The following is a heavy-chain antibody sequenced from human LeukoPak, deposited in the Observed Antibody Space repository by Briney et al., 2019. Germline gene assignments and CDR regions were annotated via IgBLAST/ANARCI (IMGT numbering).Heavy chain of an antibody. D-gene: IGHD6-13*01. J-gene: IGHJ6*02. V-gene: IGHV1-69*13. CDR2: IIPIFGTA. CDR3: ASFGYSSSWYQKSPYYYYGMDV. CDR1: GGTFSSYA. Sequence: SVKVSCTASGGTFSSYAISWVRQAPGQGLEWMGGIIPIFGTANYAQKFQGRVTITADESTSTAYMELSSLRSEDTAVYYCASFGYSSSWYQKSPYYYYGMDVWGQGTTVTVSS.